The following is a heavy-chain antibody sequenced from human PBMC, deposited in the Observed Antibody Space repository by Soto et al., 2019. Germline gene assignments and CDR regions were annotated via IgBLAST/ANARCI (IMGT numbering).Heavy chain of an antibody. CDR2: IYYSGST. CDR3: ARPPRGAATVTSVINWFDP. CDR1: GGSISSSSSY. D-gene: IGHD4-17*01. J-gene: IGHJ5*02. Sequence: QLQLQESGPGLVKPSETLSLTCTVSGGSISSSSSYWGWIRQPPGKGLEWIGYIYYSGSTNYNPSLKSPVTISVDTSKNQFSLKLNSVTAADTAVYYCARPPRGAATVTSVINWFDPWGQGALVTVSS. V-gene: IGHV4-39*01.